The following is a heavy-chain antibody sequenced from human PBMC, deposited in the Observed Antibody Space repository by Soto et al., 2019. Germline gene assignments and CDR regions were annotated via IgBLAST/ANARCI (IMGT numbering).Heavy chain of an antibody. CDR2: ISSSSSYI. J-gene: IGHJ4*02. V-gene: IGHV3-21*01. CDR1: GFTFSSYS. Sequence: RRLSCAASGFTFSSYSMNWVRQAPGKGLEWVSSISSSSSYIYYADSVKGRFTISRDNAKNSLYLQMNSLRAEDTAVYYCARYYYDSSGYSYYFDYWGQGTLVTVSS. CDR3: ARYYYDSSGYSYYFDY. D-gene: IGHD3-22*01.